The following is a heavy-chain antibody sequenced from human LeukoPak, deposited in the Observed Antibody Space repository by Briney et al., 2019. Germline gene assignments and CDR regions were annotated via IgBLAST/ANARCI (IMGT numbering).Heavy chain of an antibody. CDR2: ISHDGSNQ. V-gene: IGHV3-30-3*01. Sequence: GGSLRLSCAASGFSFSSYAIHWVRQAPGKGLEWVAVISHDGSNQYYADSVKGRFTISRDNSKNTLSPQMNSLRADDTAMYYCARGDRLYCSGSTCYYDRSKIIDYWGQGTLVTVSS. D-gene: IGHD2-15*01. J-gene: IGHJ4*02. CDR1: GFSFSSYA. CDR3: ARGDRLYCSGSTCYYDRSKIIDY.